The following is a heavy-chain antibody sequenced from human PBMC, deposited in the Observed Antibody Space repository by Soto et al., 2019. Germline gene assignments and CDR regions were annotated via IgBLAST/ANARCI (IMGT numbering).Heavy chain of an antibody. V-gene: IGHV4-30-4*01. CDR1: GGSISSGDYY. CDR3: ARASTYYGSGSYYGRIGYFDY. Sequence: PSETLSLTCTVSGGSISSGDYYWSWIRQPPGKGMEWIGYIYYSGSTYYNPSLKSRVTISVDTSKNQFSLKLSSVTAADTAVYYCARASTYYGSGSYYGRIGYFDYWGQGTLVTVSS. CDR2: IYYSGST. D-gene: IGHD3-10*01. J-gene: IGHJ4*02.